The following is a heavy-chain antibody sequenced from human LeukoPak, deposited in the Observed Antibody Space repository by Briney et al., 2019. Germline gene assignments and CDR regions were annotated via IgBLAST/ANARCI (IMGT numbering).Heavy chain of an antibody. D-gene: IGHD4-17*01. J-gene: IGHJ4*02. CDR2: ISGSGGYT. CDR1: GLTFSSYA. CDR3: AKSPYYGATTGGYYFDY. Sequence: GGSLRLSCAASGLTFSSYAMSWVRQAPGKGLEWVSVISGSGGYTDYADSVKGRFTISRDNSKNTLYLQMNSLRAKDTAIYYCAKSPYYGATTGGYYFDYWGQGTLVTVSS. V-gene: IGHV3-23*01.